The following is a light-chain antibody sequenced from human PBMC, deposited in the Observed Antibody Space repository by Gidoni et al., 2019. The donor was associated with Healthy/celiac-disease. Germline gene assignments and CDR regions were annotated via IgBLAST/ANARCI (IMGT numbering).Light chain of an antibody. CDR2: AAS. CDR1: QSISSY. CDR3: QQSYSTPPA. J-gene: IGKJ2*01. Sequence: DIQMTQCPSSLSASVGDRVTITCRASQSISSYLNWYQQKPGKAPKLLIYAASSLQSGVPSMFSGSGSGTDFTLTISSLQPEDFATYYCQQSYSTPPAFGQXTKLEIK. V-gene: IGKV1-39*01.